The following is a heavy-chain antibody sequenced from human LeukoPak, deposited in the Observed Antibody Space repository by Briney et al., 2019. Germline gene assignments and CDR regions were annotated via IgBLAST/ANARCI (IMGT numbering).Heavy chain of an antibody. J-gene: IGHJ4*02. CDR2: ISDNGGST. CDR3: ARVGTSGYFDY. D-gene: IGHD5-12*01. Sequence: GGSLRLSCAASGFTFSSYSMRWFRQAPGKGLEYVSAISDNGGSTYYANSVKGRFTISRDSSKHTLYLQMGSLKVEDMAVYYCARVGTSGYFDYWGQGTLVTVSS. V-gene: IGHV3-64*01. CDR1: GFTFSSYS.